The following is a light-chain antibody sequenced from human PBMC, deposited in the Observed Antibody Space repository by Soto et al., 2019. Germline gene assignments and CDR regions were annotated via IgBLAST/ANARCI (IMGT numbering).Light chain of an antibody. Sequence: SYVLTQAPSVSVAPGKTATITCGGNNIGSKSVHWYQQKPGQAPVLVIYYDSDRPSGIPERFSGSNSGSTAILTVSRVEAGDEADYYCQVWDIGSGVAFGGGTKLTVL. CDR2: YDS. V-gene: IGLV3-21*04. CDR1: NIGSKS. CDR3: QVWDIGSGVA. J-gene: IGLJ2*01.